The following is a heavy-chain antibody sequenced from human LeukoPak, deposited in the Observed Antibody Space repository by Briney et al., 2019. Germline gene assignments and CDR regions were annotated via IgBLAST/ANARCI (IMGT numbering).Heavy chain of an antibody. J-gene: IGHJ6*03. V-gene: IGHV3-33*06. CDR3: AKARNSDYCSSTSWPLYYYYMDV. CDR2: IWYDGSNK. CDR1: GFTFSSYG. D-gene: IGHD2-2*01. Sequence: GGSLRLSCAASGFTFSSYGMQWVRQAPGKGLEGVAVIWYDGSNKYYADSVKGRFTISRDNSKNTLYLQMNSLRAEDTAVYYCAKARNSDYCSSTSWPLYYYYMDVWGKGTTVTVSS.